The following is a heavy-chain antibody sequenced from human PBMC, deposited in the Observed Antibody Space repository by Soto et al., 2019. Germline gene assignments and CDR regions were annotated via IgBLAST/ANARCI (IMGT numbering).Heavy chain of an antibody. J-gene: IGHJ4*02. Sequence: EVQVVESGGGLVQPGGSLRLSCAASGFTFSDHYMDWVRQAPGKALEWVGRIKNSANSYTTEYAASVKGRITISGDDSNNSLYLQIHSLKADDTAVYYCARVRLGAPSRSFDYWGQGTLVTVSS. D-gene: IGHD1-26*01. V-gene: IGHV3-72*01. CDR1: GFTFSDHY. CDR2: IKNSANSYTT. CDR3: ARVRLGAPSRSFDY.